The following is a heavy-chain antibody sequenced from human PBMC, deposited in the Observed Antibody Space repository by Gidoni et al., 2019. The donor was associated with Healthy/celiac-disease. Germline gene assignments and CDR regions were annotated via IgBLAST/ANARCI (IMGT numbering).Heavy chain of an antibody. D-gene: IGHD2-15*01. V-gene: IGHV1-69*01. Sequence: VRQAPGQGLEWMGGIIPIFGTANYAQKFQGRVTITADESTSTAYMELSSLRSEDTAVYYCARGGGGSSEFDYWGQGTLVTVSS. CDR2: IIPIFGTA. J-gene: IGHJ4*02. CDR3: ARGGGGSSEFDY.